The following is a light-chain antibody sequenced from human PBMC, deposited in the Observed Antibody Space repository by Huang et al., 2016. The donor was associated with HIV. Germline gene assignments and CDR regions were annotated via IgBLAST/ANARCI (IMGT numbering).Light chain of an antibody. J-gene: IGKJ1*01. V-gene: IGKV3-15*01. Sequence: ILMTQSPATLSVALGERATLACRATETITSNLTWYQHKPGQPHRLRSYDTATRATGIPARFDGGGFGTDFTLTISSLQSADSAIYYCKQDNNWPRTFGQGTKVEI. CDR1: ETITSN. CDR3: KQDNNWPRT. CDR2: DTA.